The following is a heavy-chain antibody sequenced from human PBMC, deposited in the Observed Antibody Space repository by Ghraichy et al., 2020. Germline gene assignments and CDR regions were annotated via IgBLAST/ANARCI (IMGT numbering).Heavy chain of an antibody. CDR3: ARDRGYYGSGPDGMDV. CDR2: IKQDGSEK. V-gene: IGHV3-7*03. CDR1: GFTFSSYW. Sequence: GVLNISCAASGFTFSSYWMSWVRQAPGKGLEWVANIKQDGSEKYYVDSVKGRFTISRDNAKNSLYLQMNSLRAEDTAVYYCARDRGYYGSGPDGMDVWGQGTTVTVSS. D-gene: IGHD3-10*01. J-gene: IGHJ6*02.